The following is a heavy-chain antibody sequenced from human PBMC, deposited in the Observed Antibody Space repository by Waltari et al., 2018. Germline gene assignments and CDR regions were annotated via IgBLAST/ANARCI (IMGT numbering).Heavy chain of an antibody. CDR2: IIPIFGTT. V-gene: IGHV1-69*01. CDR3: ARDFWSGTDYYYYMDV. D-gene: IGHD3-3*01. CDR1: GGTVSSFH. J-gene: IGHJ6*03. Sequence: QVQLVQSGAEVTKPGAAVKVTCTVSGGTVSSFHVTWVRQAPGQGLEWMGGIIPIFGTTNYAQKFQGRVTISADESTSTVFVELSSLRAEDTAVYYCARDFWSGTDYYYYMDVWGKGTTVTVSS.